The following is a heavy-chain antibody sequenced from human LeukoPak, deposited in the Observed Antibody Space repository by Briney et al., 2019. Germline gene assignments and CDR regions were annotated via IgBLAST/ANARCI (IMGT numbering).Heavy chain of an antibody. CDR1: GGTFSSYA. CDR2: IIPIFGTA. Sequence: GVSVKVSCKASGGTFSSYAISWVRQAPGQGLEWMGGIIPIFGTANYAQKFQGRVTITADESTSTAYMELSSLRSEDAVVYYCARAPAYGSGSYYNPYYFDYWGQGTLVTVSS. D-gene: IGHD3-10*01. J-gene: IGHJ4*02. CDR3: ARAPAYGSGSYYNPYYFDY. V-gene: IGHV1-69*01.